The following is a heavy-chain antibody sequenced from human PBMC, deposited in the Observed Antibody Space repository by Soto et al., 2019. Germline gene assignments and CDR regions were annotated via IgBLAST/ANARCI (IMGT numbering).Heavy chain of an antibody. CDR3: AGAKDRGFGFDY. CDR2: SYCTAAT. V-gene: IGHV4-59*07. CDR1: GVVRRSYF. D-gene: IGHD3-10*01. J-gene: IGHJ4*02. Sequence: PSHTLPLTGTVSGVVRRSYFWRCIRQTLGKGLEWSGSSYCTAATEYNPSLESRATISADPAKKQFSLRLGPVTAADTALYYCAGAKDRGFGFDYWGQRALVTVS.